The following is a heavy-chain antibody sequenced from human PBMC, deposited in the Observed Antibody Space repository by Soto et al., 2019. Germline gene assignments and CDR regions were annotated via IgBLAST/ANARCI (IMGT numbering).Heavy chain of an antibody. J-gene: IGHJ5*02. CDR2: IYYSGST. D-gene: IGHD3-9*01. CDR3: ARSPHFDWFPAPHNWFDP. Sequence: SETLSLTCTVSGGSISSSSYYWGWIRQPPGKGLEWIGSIYYSGSTYYNPSLKSRVTISVDTSKNQFSLKLSSVTAADTAVYYCARSPHFDWFPAPHNWFDPWGQGTLVTVSS. V-gene: IGHV4-39*01. CDR1: GGSISSSSYY.